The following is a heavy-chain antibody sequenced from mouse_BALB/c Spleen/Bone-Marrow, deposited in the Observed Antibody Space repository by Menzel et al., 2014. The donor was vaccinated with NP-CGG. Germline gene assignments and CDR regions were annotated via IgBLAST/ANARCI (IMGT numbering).Heavy chain of an antibody. J-gene: IGHJ1*01. CDR3: TRPRGNWDGFDV. CDR1: GFTFSSFG. Sequence: EVMLVESGGGLVQPGGSPKLSCAASGFTFSSFGMHWVRQAPEKGLEWVAYINSGSSITYYADTLKGRFTISRDNPKNTLFLQMTSLRSEDTAIYYRTRPRGNWDGFDVWGAGTTVTVSS. CDR2: INSGSSIT. D-gene: IGHD4-1*01. V-gene: IGHV5-17*02.